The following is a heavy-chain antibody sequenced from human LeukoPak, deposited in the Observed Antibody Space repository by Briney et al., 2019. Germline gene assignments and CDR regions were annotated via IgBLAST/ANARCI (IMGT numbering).Heavy chain of an antibody. V-gene: IGHV3-23*01. D-gene: IGHD2-2*01. CDR1: GYTFSSHG. CDR2: INGAGDNP. Sequence: PGGSLRLSCAASGYTFSSHGLTWVRQAPGKGLEWVSTINGAGDNPYYAETVKGRFTISRDNSKNTLYLQMNSLRAEDTAVYYCAKGLRTYCSSTSCPWDYWGQGTLVTVSS. J-gene: IGHJ4*02. CDR3: AKGLRTYCSSTSCPWDY.